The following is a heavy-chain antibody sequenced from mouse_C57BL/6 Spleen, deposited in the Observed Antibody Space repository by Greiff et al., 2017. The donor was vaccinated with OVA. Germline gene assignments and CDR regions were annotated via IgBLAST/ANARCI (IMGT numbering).Heavy chain of an antibody. CDR2: IHPNSGST. V-gene: IGHV1-64*01. Sequence: VQLQQPGAELVKPGASVKLSCKASGYTFTSYWMHWVKQRPGQGLEWIGMIHPNSGSTNYNEKFKSKATLTVDKSSSTAYMQLSSLTSEDSAVYYCAKDITTVVASYYFDYWGQGTTLTVSS. CDR1: GYTFTSYW. CDR3: AKDITTVVASYYFDY. J-gene: IGHJ2*01. D-gene: IGHD1-1*01.